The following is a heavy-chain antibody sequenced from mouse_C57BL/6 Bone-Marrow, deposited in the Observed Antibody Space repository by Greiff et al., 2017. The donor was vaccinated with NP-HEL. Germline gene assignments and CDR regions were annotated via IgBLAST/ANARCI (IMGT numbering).Heavy chain of an antibody. CDR2: IYPRSGNT. V-gene: IGHV1-81*01. Sequence: VKLVESGAELARPGASVKLSCKASGYTFTSYGISWVKQRTGQGLEWIGEIYPRSGNTYYNEKFKGKATLTADKSSSTAYMELRSLTSEDSAVYFCAREDYIQAMDYWGQGTSVTVSS. J-gene: IGHJ4*01. CDR3: AREDYIQAMDY. CDR1: GYTFTSYG. D-gene: IGHD2-12*01.